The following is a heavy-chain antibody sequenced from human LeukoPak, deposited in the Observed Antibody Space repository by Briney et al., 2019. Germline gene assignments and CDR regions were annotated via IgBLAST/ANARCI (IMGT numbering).Heavy chain of an antibody. V-gene: IGHV6-1*01. D-gene: IGHD2-2*01. CDR1: GDSVSSNSAA. J-gene: IGHJ4*02. Sequence: SQTLSLTCAISGDSVSSNSAAWNWIRQSPSRGLEWLGRTYYRSKWYNDYAVSVKSRITINPDTSKNQFSLQLNSATPEDTAVYYCARGGKGCSSTSCYRPFDYWGQGTLVTVSS. CDR2: TYYRSKWYN. CDR3: ARGGKGCSSTSCYRPFDY.